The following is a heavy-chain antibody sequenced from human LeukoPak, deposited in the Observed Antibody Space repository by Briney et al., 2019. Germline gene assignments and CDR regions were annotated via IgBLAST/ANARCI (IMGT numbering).Heavy chain of an antibody. V-gene: IGHV3-53*01. J-gene: IGHJ4*02. CDR3: ARERGTSGYILAF. D-gene: IGHD3-22*01. CDR1: GFAVSSNY. Sequence: PGGSLRLSCAASGFAVSSNYMSWVRQAPGKGLEWVSVIYTGGSTYYADSVKGRFTISRDNSKNTVYLQMNSLGAEDTAVYYCARERGTSGYILAFWGQGTLVTVSS. CDR2: IYTGGST.